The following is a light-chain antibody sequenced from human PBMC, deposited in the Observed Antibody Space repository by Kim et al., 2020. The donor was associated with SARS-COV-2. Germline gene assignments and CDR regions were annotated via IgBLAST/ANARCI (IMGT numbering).Light chain of an antibody. CDR1: SSDVGGYNY. CDR3: SSYTSSSTYV. CDR2: DVS. J-gene: IGLJ1*01. V-gene: IGLV2-14*01. Sequence: QSALTQPASVSGSPGQSVTISCTGTSSDVGGYNYVSWYQQHPGKAPKLMIYDVSKRPAVVSNRFSASKSGNTASVTISGLQAEDEAYYYGSSYTSSSTYVFGTGTKVTVL.